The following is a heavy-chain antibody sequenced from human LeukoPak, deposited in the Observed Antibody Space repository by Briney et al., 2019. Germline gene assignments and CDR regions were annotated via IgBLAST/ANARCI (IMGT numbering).Heavy chain of an antibody. D-gene: IGHD2-15*01. J-gene: IGHJ4*02. V-gene: IGHV5-51*01. CDR2: IYPGNSDT. Sequence: GESLKISCQGSGYSFTNYWIGWVRQMPGKGLEWMGIIYPGNSDTRYSPSFQGQVTISADKSISTAYLQWSSLKASDTAMYYCARHTQYCSGGSCSYYFDYWGQGTLVTVSS. CDR3: ARHTQYCSGGSCSYYFDY. CDR1: GYSFTNYW.